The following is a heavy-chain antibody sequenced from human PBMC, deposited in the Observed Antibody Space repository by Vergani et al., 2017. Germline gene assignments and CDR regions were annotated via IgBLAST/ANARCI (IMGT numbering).Heavy chain of an antibody. CDR1: GGTFSSYA. CDR2: IIPIFGTA. J-gene: IGHJ1*01. V-gene: IGHV1-69*06. CDR3: ARDHLYCGGDCPQGYFQH. Sequence: VQLVQSGAEVKKPGSSVKVSCKASGGTFSSYAISWVRQAPGQGLEWMGGIIPIFGTANYAQKFQGRVTITADKSTSTAYMELSSLRSEDTAVYYCARDHLYCGGDCPQGYFQHWGQGTLVTVSS. D-gene: IGHD2-21*02.